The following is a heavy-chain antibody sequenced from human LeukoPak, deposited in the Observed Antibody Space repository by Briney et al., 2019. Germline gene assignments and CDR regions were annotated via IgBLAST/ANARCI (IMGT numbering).Heavy chain of an antibody. V-gene: IGHV3-11*04. CDR3: ARDYGGSSPFDY. CDR2: ITSSGDII. J-gene: IGHJ4*02. Sequence: PGGSLRLSCAASGFTFSDYYMNWIRQAPGKGLEWISYITSSGDIIYYADSVKGRFTISRDNAKNSLYLQMNSLRAEDTAVYYCARDYGGSSPFDYWGQGTLVTVSS. D-gene: IGHD4-23*01. CDR1: GFTFSDYY.